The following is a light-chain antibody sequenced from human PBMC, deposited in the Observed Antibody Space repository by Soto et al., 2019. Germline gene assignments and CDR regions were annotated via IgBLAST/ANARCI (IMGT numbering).Light chain of an antibody. CDR3: CSYAGSYTWNWV. Sequence: QSALTQPPSASGSPGQSVTISCTGTSSDVGAYNFVSWYQQQHPGKAPKLMIYEVSKRPSGVPDRFSGSKSGNTAYLTVSGLQAEDEADYYCCSYAGSYTWNWVFGGGTKLTVL. V-gene: IGLV2-8*01. CDR1: SSDVGAYNF. CDR2: EVS. J-gene: IGLJ3*02.